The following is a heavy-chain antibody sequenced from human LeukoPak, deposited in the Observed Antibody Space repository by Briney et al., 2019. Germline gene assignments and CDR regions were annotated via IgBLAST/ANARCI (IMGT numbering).Heavy chain of an antibody. J-gene: IGHJ4*02. CDR3: ARDIRGYIQSDGYFDY. V-gene: IGHV3-30*04. CDR1: GFTFTSHA. Sequence: PGGSLRLSCAASGFTFTSHAVHWVRQAPGKGLEWVAVLSDAGRVTLYSDFVKGRFTVSRDNPNNTLFLQMNSLRAEDSAVYYCARDIRGYIQSDGYFDYWGRGTLVTVSS. D-gene: IGHD1-1*01. CDR2: LSDAGRVT.